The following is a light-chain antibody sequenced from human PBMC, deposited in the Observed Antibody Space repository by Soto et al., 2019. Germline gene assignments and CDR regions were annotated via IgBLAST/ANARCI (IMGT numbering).Light chain of an antibody. J-gene: IGLJ2*01. Sequence: QSALTQPPSASGSPGQSVTISCTGTSSDVGAYNYVSWYQQHPGKAPKLMIYEVSKRPSGVPDRFYGSKSGNTASLTVSGLQAEDEADYYCSSYAGSNKVFGGGTKVTVL. CDR1: SSDVGAYNY. CDR2: EVS. CDR3: SSYAGSNKV. V-gene: IGLV2-8*01.